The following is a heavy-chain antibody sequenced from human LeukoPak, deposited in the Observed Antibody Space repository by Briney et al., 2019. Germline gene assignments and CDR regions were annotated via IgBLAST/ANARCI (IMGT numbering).Heavy chain of an antibody. Sequence: GGSLSLLCAPAVFTFSSDAIGWARQAAGEGLGCDSFIYSGGSTDYADSVKGRFTISRDNSKNTLYLQMNSLRAEDTAVYYCARSNKGGSYGYWYFDLWGRSTLVTVSS. CDR3: ARSNKGGSYGYWYFDL. V-gene: IGHV3-53*01. J-gene: IGHJ2*01. CDR2: IYSGGST. CDR1: VFTFSSDA. D-gene: IGHD1-26*01.